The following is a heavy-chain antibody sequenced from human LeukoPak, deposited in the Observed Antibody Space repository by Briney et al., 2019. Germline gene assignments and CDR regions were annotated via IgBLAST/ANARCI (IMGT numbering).Heavy chain of an antibody. CDR3: AKDQSPIPDY. CDR1: QFTFTKYW. V-gene: IGHV3-7*01. D-gene: IGHD2-2*02. CDR2: IKQDGSEK. J-gene: IGHJ4*02. Sequence: GGSLRLSCAASQFTFTKYWMTWVRQAPGKGPEWVASIKQDGSEKSYVDSVKGRFTISRDNARTSLSLQMNSLRAEDTAVYYCAKDQSPIPDYWGQGTLVTVSS.